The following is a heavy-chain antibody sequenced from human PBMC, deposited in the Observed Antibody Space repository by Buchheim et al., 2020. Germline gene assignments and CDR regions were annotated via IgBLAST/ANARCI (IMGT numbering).Heavy chain of an antibody. J-gene: IGHJ4*02. CDR1: GFTFSSYA. CDR3: ARVSIIVVVTAELDY. V-gene: IGHV3-30-3*01. CDR2: ISYDGSNK. D-gene: IGHD2-21*02. Sequence: QVQLVESGGGVVQPGRSLRLSCAASGFTFSSYAMHWVRQAPGKGLEWVAVISYDGSNKYYADSVKGRFTISRDNSKNTLYLQMNSLRAEDTAVYYCARVSIIVVVTAELDYWGQGTL.